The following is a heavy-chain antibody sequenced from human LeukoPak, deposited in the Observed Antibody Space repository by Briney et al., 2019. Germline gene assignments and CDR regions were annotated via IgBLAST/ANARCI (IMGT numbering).Heavy chain of an antibody. CDR3: ARPYYYDSRIDP. V-gene: IGHV4-30-4*01. CDR2: MYYSGST. CDR1: GGSISSGDYY. D-gene: IGHD3-22*01. Sequence: SETLSLTCTVSGGSISSGDYYWSWLRQPPGKGLEWIAYMYYSGSTYYNPSLKSRVTMSADTSTNQLSLKLSSVTAADTAVYYCARPYYYDSRIDPWGQGILVTVSS. J-gene: IGHJ5*02.